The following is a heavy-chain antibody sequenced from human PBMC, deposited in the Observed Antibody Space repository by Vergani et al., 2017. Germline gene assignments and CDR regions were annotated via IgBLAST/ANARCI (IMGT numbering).Heavy chain of an antibody. CDR2: IYPGDSDT. Sequence: EVQLVQSGAEVKKPGESLKISCKGSGYSFTSYWIGWVRQLPGKGLEWMGIIYPGDSDTRYSPSFQGQVTISADKSISTAYLQWSSLKASDTAMYYCARLTPPGRYGSSTSCRGYYYYYYMDVWGKGTTVTVSS. J-gene: IGHJ6*03. V-gene: IGHV5-51*03. CDR1: GYSFTSYW. D-gene: IGHD2-2*01. CDR3: ARLTPPGRYGSSTSCRGYYYYYYMDV.